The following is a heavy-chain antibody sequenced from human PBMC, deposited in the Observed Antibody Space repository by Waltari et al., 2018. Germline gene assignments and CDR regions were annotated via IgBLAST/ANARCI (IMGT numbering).Heavy chain of an antibody. V-gene: IGHV4-4*02. J-gene: IGHJ4*02. CDR3: ARSGGITIFGVVIALDY. D-gene: IGHD3-3*01. CDR1: GGSISSSNW. CDR2: IYHSGST. Sequence: QVQLQESGPGLVKPSGTLSLTCAVSGGSISSSNWWSWVRQPPGKGLEWIGEIYHSGSTHYKPALKGRVTISVDKSKNQFSLKLSSVIAAYTAVYYCARSGGITIFGVVIALDYWGQGTLVTVSS.